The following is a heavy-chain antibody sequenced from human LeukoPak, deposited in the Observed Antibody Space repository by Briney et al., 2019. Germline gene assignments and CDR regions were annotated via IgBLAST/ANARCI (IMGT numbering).Heavy chain of an antibody. D-gene: IGHD3-10*01. Sequence: ASVKVSCKASGFTFTSSAMQWVRQARGQRLEWIGWIVVGSGNTNYAQKFQGRVTMTRDTSTSTVYMELSSLRSEDTAVYYCARVKAYGLGTSDYYYYMDVWGKGTTVTISS. CDR1: GFTFTSSA. CDR3: ARVKAYGLGTSDYYYYMDV. CDR2: IVVGSGNT. V-gene: IGHV1-58*02. J-gene: IGHJ6*03.